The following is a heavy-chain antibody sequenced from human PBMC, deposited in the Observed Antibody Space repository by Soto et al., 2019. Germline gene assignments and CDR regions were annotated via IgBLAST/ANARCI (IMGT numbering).Heavy chain of an antibody. CDR3: ARVLPPFDP. J-gene: IGHJ5*02. Sequence: QVQLVQSGAEVKKPGASVKVSCKASGYTFTSYVISWVRQAPGQGLEWRGWINASNGNTNNAKKLXGRVTMTTDTSTSTAYMELRSLRSDDTAVYYCARVLPPFDPWGQGTLVTVSS. CDR2: INASNGNT. CDR1: GYTFTSYV. V-gene: IGHV1-18*01.